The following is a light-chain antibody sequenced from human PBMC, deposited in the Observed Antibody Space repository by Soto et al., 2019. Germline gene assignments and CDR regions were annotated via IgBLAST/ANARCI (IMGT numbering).Light chain of an antibody. J-gene: IGKJ1*01. CDR3: QQYGSSRET. CDR2: GAS. Sequence: EIVLTQSPGTLSLSSGERATLSCRASQSVSSSYLAWYQQKPGQAPRLLIYGASSRATGIPDRFSGSGSVTDFTLTISRLEPEDFAVYYCQQYGSSRETFGQGTKVDIK. V-gene: IGKV3-20*01. CDR1: QSVSSSY.